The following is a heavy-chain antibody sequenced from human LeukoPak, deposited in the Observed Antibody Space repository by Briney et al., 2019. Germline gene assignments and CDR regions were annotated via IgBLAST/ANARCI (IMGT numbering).Heavy chain of an antibody. V-gene: IGHV3-21*01. D-gene: IGHD4-17*01. CDR3: ARVTDYGDYVWFDY. J-gene: IGHJ4*02. Sequence: GGSLRLSCAASGFTLSSYSMNWVRQAPGKGLEWVSSISSSSTYIYYADSVKGRFTISRDNAKNSLFLQMNSLRAEDTAVYYCARVTDYGDYVWFDYWGQGTLVTVSS. CDR1: GFTLSSYS. CDR2: ISSSSTYI.